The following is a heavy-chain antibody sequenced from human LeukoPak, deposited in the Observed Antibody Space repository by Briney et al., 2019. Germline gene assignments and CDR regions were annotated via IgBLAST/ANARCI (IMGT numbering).Heavy chain of an antibody. D-gene: IGHD6-13*01. Sequence: SETLSLTCTVSGSSVSSGSYYWSWIRQPPGKGLEWIGYIYYSGSTNYNSSLKSRVTISVDTSKNQFSLKLSSVTAADTAVYYCARGIAADFWGQGTLVTVSS. V-gene: IGHV4-61*01. CDR1: GSSVSSGSYY. CDR3: ARGIAADF. J-gene: IGHJ4*02. CDR2: IYYSGST.